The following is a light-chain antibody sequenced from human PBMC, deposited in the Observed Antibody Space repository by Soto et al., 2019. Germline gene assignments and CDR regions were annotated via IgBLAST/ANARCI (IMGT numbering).Light chain of an antibody. CDR2: LNSDGSH. J-gene: IGLJ1*01. CDR1: SGHSSYA. CDR3: QTWGTGIHYV. V-gene: IGLV4-69*01. Sequence: QLVLTQSPSASASLGASVKLTCTLSSGHSSYAIAWHQQQPEKGPRYLMKLNSDGSHSKGDGIPDRFSGSSSGAERCLTISSLQSEDEADYYCQTWGTGIHYVFGTGTKVTVL.